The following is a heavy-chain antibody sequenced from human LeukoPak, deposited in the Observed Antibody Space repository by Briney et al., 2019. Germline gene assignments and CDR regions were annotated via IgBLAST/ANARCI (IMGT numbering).Heavy chain of an antibody. V-gene: IGHV1-69*13. CDR2: IIPIFGTA. J-gene: IGHJ4*02. CDR1: GGTFSSYA. Sequence: SVKVSCKASGGTFSSYAISWVRQAPGQGLEWMRGIIPIFGTANYAQKFQGRVTITADESTSTAYMELSSLRSEDTAVYYCARVVSSGYHFDYWGQGTLVTVSS. CDR3: ARVVSSGYHFDY. D-gene: IGHD3-22*01.